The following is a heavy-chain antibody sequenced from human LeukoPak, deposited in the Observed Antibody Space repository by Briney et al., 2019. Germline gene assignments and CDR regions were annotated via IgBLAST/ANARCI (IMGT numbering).Heavy chain of an antibody. Sequence: GGSLRLSCAASGFTFSSYWMSWVRQAPGKGLEWVANIKQDGSEKYYVDSVKGRFTISRDNAKNSLYLQMNSLRAEDTAVYYCARDSESGSSLGYYYYGMDVWGQGTTVTVSS. D-gene: IGHD1-26*01. CDR2: IKQDGSEK. V-gene: IGHV3-7*01. CDR3: ARDSESGSSLGYYYYGMDV. CDR1: GFTFSSYW. J-gene: IGHJ6*02.